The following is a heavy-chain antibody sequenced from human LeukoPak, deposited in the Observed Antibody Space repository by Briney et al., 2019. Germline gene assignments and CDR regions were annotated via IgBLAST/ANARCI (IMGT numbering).Heavy chain of an antibody. CDR1: GFTFSTYA. CDR3: AKDRYTSGHDAFDI. Sequence: GGSLRLSCAASGFTFSTYALSWVCQAPGKGLEWVSGISGSGGSSYFADSVKGRFTISRDNSKNTLYLQMNSLRAEDTAVYYCAKDRYTSGHDAFDIWGQGTMVTVSS. D-gene: IGHD6-19*01. CDR2: ISGSGGSS. V-gene: IGHV3-23*01. J-gene: IGHJ3*02.